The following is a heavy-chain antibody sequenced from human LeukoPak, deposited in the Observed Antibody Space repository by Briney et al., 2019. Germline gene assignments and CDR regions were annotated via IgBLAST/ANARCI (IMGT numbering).Heavy chain of an antibody. CDR1: GSSISSGDYY. V-gene: IGHV4-30-4*01. CDR3: AREGFGYSSSWYGGYFDY. Sequence: SQTLSLTCTVSGSSISSGDYYWSWIRQPPGTGLEWIGYIYYSGSTYYNPSLKSRVTISVDTSKNQFSLKLSSVTAADTAVYYCAREGFGYSSSWYGGYFDYWGQGTLVTVSS. J-gene: IGHJ4*02. D-gene: IGHD6-13*01. CDR2: IYYSGST.